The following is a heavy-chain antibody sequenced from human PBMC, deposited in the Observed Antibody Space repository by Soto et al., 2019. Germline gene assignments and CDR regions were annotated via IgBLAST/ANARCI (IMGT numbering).Heavy chain of an antibody. CDR1: GFTFSSYG. J-gene: IGHJ5*02. D-gene: IGHD6-13*01. V-gene: IGHV3-48*01. CDR3: ARHPERIAQIGWFDP. CDR2: ISSSSSTI. Sequence: EVQLVESGGGLVQPGGSLRLSCAASGFTFSSYGMNWVHQAPGKGLEWVSYISSSSSTIYYADSVKGRFTISRDNAKNSLYLQMNSLRAEDTAVYYCARHPERIAQIGWFDPWGQGTLVTVSS.